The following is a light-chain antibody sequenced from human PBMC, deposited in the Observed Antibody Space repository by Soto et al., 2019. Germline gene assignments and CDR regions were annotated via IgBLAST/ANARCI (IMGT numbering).Light chain of an antibody. CDR2: EVS. V-gene: IGLV2-14*01. CDR3: SSYTSSNNLV. CDR1: SSDVGGYNY. Sequence: QSVLTQPASVSGSPGQSITISCTGTSSDVGGYNYVSWFQHHPGKAHQLMIYEVSNRPSGVSNRFSGSKSGNTASLTISGLQDEDEADYYCSSYTSSNNLVFGGGTKLTVL. J-gene: IGLJ3*02.